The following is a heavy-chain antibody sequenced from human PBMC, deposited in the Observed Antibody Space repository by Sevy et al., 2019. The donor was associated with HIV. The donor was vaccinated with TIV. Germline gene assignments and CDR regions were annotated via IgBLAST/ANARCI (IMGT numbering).Heavy chain of an antibody. J-gene: IGHJ4*02. V-gene: IGHV3-49*03. D-gene: IGHD6-19*01. CDR2: IKTKTYSGTT. CDR3: TRDLYGSGWFYFDY. Sequence: GGSLRLSCTASGFTFGDYAMSWFRQAPGKGLEWVGFIKTKTYSGTTENAASVKGRFIISREDSKNIAYLQMNSLKTEDTAVYYCTRDLYGSGWFYFDYWGQGTLVTVSS. CDR1: GFTFGDYA.